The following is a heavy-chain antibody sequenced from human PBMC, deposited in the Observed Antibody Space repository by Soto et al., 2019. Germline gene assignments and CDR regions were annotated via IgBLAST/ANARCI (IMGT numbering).Heavy chain of an antibody. V-gene: IGHV4-30-4*01. CDR2: IYYSGNN. CDR1: GGSISSGYYY. CDR3: ARSSLYGMDV. Sequence: SETLSLTCSVSGGSISSGYYYWSWIRQPPGKGLEWIGNIYYSGNNYYNPSIKSRLIISIDTTKNQFSLKVGPVTAADTAVYYCARSSLYGMDVWGQGTTVPVSS. J-gene: IGHJ6*02.